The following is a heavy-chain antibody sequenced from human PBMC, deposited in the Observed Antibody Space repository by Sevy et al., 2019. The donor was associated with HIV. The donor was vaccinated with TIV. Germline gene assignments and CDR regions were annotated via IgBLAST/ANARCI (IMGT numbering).Heavy chain of an antibody. Sequence: GESLKISCKGSGYSFTSYWIGWVRQMPGKGLEWMGIIYPGDSDTRYSPSFQGQVTISADKSISTAYLQWSSLKASDTAMYYCARHGRITMVRGTSGYYYYYMDVWGKGTTVTVSS. D-gene: IGHD3-10*01. J-gene: IGHJ6*03. CDR2: IYPGDSDT. V-gene: IGHV5-51*01. CDR3: ARHGRITMVRGTSGYYYYYMDV. CDR1: GYSFTSYW.